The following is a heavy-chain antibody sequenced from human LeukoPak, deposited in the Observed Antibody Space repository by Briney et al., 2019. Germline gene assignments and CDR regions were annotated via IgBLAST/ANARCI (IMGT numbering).Heavy chain of an antibody. Sequence: ATVKVSCKASGYTFTSYGISWVRQAPGQGLEWMGWISAYDGNTNYAQKLQGRVTMTTGTSTSTAYMELSSLRSEDTAVYYCARRIGLLTGYYYFDYWGQGTLVTVSS. CDR1: GYTFTSYG. CDR2: ISAYDGNT. V-gene: IGHV1-18*01. J-gene: IGHJ4*02. D-gene: IGHD3-9*01. CDR3: ARRIGLLTGYYYFDY.